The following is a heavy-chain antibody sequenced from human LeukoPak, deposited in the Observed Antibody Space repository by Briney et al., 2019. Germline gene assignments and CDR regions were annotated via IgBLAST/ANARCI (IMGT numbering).Heavy chain of an antibody. Sequence: KASETLSLTCTVSGGFISSYYWSWIRQPPGKGLEWIGYIYYSGSTNYNPSLKSRVTISVDTSKNQFSLKLSSVTAADTAVYYCARVDIVVVPAANYYYYYYMDVWGKGTTVTVSS. CDR3: ARVDIVVVPAANYYYYYYMDV. V-gene: IGHV4-59*01. J-gene: IGHJ6*03. CDR2: IYYSGST. D-gene: IGHD2-2*03. CDR1: GGFISSYY.